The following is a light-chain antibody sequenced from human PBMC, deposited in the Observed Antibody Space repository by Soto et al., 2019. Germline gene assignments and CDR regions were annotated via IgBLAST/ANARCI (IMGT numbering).Light chain of an antibody. CDR1: SSDVGSYNR. Sequence: QSVLTQPASVSGSPGQSITISCTGTSSDVGSYNRVSWYQQHPGEAPKLVIYEVSNRPSGVSNRFSGSKSGNTASLTISGLQAEEEADYYCCSFTTSSTYVFGSGTKVTVL. V-gene: IGLV2-14*01. J-gene: IGLJ1*01. CDR3: CSFTTSSTYV. CDR2: EVS.